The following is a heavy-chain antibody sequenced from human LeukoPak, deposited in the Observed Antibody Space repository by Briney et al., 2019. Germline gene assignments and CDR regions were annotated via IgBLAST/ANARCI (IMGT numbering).Heavy chain of an antibody. Sequence: PGGSLRFSCAASGFTFSSYWMSWVRQAPGKGLEWVANIKEDGSEKYYVDSVKGRFSISRDNAKNSLYLQMNSLRAEDTAVYYCARDGNILTGYYADYWGQGTLVTVSS. V-gene: IGHV3-7*01. CDR2: IKEDGSEK. J-gene: IGHJ4*02. CDR3: ARDGNILTGYYADY. CDR1: GFTFSSYW. D-gene: IGHD3-9*01.